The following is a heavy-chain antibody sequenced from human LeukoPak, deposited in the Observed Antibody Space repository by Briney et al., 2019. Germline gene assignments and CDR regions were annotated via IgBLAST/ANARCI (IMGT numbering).Heavy chain of an antibody. CDR2: FDPEDGET. Sequence: ASVKVSCKVSGYTLTELSMHWVRQAPGKGLEWMGGFDPEDGETIYAQKFQGRVTMTEDTSTDTAYMELSSLRSEDTAVYYCATTTLGYCSSTSCYGGYDYWGQGTLVTVSS. D-gene: IGHD2-2*01. CDR1: GYTLTELS. J-gene: IGHJ4*02. CDR3: ATTTLGYCSSTSCYGGYDY. V-gene: IGHV1-24*01.